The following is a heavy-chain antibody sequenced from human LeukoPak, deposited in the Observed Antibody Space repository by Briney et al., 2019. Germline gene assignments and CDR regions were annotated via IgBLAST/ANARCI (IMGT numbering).Heavy chain of an antibody. J-gene: IGHJ4*02. Sequence: GGSLRLSCAASGFTFGNYAVHWVRQAPGKGLDWVAVISYDGTTKYYADSVKGRFTISRDNAKNSLYLQMNSLRAEDTAVYYCARENYYDSSGAFDYWGQGTLVTVSS. CDR3: ARENYYDSSGAFDY. V-gene: IGHV3-30-3*01. CDR1: GFTFGNYA. D-gene: IGHD3-22*01. CDR2: ISYDGTTK.